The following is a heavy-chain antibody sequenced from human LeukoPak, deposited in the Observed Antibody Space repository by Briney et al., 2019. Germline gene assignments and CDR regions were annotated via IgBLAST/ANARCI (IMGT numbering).Heavy chain of an antibody. D-gene: IGHD3-22*01. Sequence: SETLSLTCTVSGGSISSGDYYWSWIRQPPGKGLEWIGYIYYSGSTYYNPSLKSRVTISVDTSKNQFSLKLSFVTAADTAVYYCARGGGYYYYDSSGYYADYWGQGTLVTVSS. CDR1: GGSISSGDYY. V-gene: IGHV4-30-4*01. CDR3: ARGGGYYYYDSSGYYADY. J-gene: IGHJ4*02. CDR2: IYYSGST.